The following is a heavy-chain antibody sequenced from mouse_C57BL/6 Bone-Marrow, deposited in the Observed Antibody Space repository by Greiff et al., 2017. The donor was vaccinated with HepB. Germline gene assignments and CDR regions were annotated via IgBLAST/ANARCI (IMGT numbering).Heavy chain of an antibody. CDR3: ARQLRPSGFDY. CDR1: GYAFSSYW. J-gene: IGHJ2*01. D-gene: IGHD1-1*01. CDR2: IYPGDGDT. Sequence: VQLQQSGAELVKPGASVKISCKASGYAFSSYWMNWVKQRPGKGLEWIGQIYPGDGDTNYNGKFKGKATLTADKSSSTAYMQLSSLTSEDSAVYFCARQLRPSGFDYWGQGTTLTVSS. V-gene: IGHV1-80*01.